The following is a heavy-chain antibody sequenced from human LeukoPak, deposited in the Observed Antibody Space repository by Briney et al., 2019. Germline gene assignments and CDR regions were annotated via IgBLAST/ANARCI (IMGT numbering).Heavy chain of an antibody. CDR3: ARTVVVVAATTYYYYGMDV. CDR2: IYYSGST. CDR1: GGSISSGGYY. Sequence: PSQTLSLTCTVSGGSISSGGYYWSWIRQHPGKGLEWIGYIYYSGSTYYNPSLKSRVTISVDTSKNQFSLKLSSVTAADTAVYYCARTVVVVAATTYYYYGMDVWGQGTTVTVYS. J-gene: IGHJ6*02. D-gene: IGHD2-15*01. V-gene: IGHV4-31*03.